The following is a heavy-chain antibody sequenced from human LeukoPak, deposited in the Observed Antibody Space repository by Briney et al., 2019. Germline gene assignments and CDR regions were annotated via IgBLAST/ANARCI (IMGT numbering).Heavy chain of an antibody. V-gene: IGHV3-53*01. Sequence: SGGSLRLSCAASGFIVSSTSMSWVRQAPGKGLEWVSLIYGGGGTYYADSVKGRFTISRDNSKNTLYLQMNSLRAEDTAVYYCARGGSYTSFGFDYWGQGTLVTVSS. CDR3: ARGGSYTSFGFDY. D-gene: IGHD1-26*01. J-gene: IGHJ4*02. CDR2: IYGGGGT. CDR1: GFIVSSTS.